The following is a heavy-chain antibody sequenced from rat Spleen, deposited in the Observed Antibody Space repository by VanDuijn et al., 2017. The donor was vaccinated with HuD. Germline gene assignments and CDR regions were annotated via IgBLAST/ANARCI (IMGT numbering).Heavy chain of an antibody. CDR2: ISPSGGST. Sequence: EVQLVESGGGLVQPGRSLKLSCAASGFTFSNYGMHWIRQAPTKGLEWVASISPSGGSTYYRDSVKGRFTISRDNAKSTLYLQMDSLRSEDTATYYCTTRPYYSSLNWFPYWGQGVMVTVSS. CDR3: TTRPYYSSLNWFPY. D-gene: IGHD1-2*01. V-gene: IGHV5-19*01. J-gene: IGHJ2*01. CDR1: GFTFSNYG.